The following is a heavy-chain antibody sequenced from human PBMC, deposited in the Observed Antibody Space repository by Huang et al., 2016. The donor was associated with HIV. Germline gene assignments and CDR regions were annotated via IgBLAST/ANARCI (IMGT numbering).Heavy chain of an antibody. CDR3: ARHNIYCSGGGCSSFDY. J-gene: IGHJ4*02. CDR1: GGSISSSNYY. D-gene: IGHD2-15*01. Sequence: QLQLQESGPGLVKASETLSLTCIVSGGSISSSNYYWGWVRQPPGKGLKWIGSIYYGGNPFDNPSLKSRVTISVDTSKNQLSLKVRSVTAADTAVYYCARHNIYCSGGGCSSFDYWGQGTLVTVSS. CDR2: IYYGGNP. V-gene: IGHV4-39*01.